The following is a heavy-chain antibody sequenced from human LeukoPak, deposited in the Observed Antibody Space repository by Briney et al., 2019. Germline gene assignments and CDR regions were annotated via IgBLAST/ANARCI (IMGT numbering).Heavy chain of an antibody. CDR2: ISGSGGTT. J-gene: IGHJ4*02. Sequence: GGSLRLSCAASGFTLSNFAMGWVRQAPGKGLEWVSIISGSGGTTYYADSVKGRFTISRDNSKDTLYMQMNSLRAEDTAVYYCANEAPYFDYWGQGTLVTVSS. CDR3: ANEAPYFDY. CDR1: GFTLSNFA. V-gene: IGHV3-23*01.